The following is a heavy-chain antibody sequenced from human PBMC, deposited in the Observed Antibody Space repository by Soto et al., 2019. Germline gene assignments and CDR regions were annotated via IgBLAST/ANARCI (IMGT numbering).Heavy chain of an antibody. Sequence: EVQLLESGGGLVQPGGSLRLSCAASGFTFDDYTMHWVRQAPGKGLEWVSLISWDGGSTYYADSVKGRFTISRDNSKNSLYLQMNSLRTEDTALYYCAKDIHDSSGKGDAFDIWGQGTMVTVSS. CDR2: ISWDGGST. D-gene: IGHD3-22*01. CDR3: AKDIHDSSGKGDAFDI. J-gene: IGHJ3*02. V-gene: IGHV3-43*01. CDR1: GFTFDDYT.